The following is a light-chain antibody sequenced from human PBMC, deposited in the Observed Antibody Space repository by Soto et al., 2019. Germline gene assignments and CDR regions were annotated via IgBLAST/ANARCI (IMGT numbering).Light chain of an antibody. J-gene: IGKJ5*01. CDR1: QSVSSSY. CDR3: QQYGSSPVT. V-gene: IGKV3-20*01. Sequence: EIVLTQSPGSLSLSPGERATLSCRASQSVSSSYLAWYQQKPGQAPRLLIYVASTRATGIPDRFSGSGSGTDFTLTISRLEPEDFAVYYCQQYGSSPVTFGQGTRLEIK. CDR2: VAS.